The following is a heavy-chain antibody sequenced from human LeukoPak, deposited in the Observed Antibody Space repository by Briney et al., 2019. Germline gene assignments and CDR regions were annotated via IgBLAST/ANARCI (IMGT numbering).Heavy chain of an antibody. Sequence: SVKVSCKASGGTFSSYAISWVRQAPGQGLGCMGRIIPILGIANYAQKFQGRVTITADKSTSTAYMELSSLRSEDTAVYYCARQSIVVVVAASGSWFDPWGQGTLVTVSS. CDR2: IIPILGIA. V-gene: IGHV1-69*04. J-gene: IGHJ5*02. CDR1: GGTFSSYA. CDR3: ARQSIVVVVAASGSWFDP. D-gene: IGHD2-15*01.